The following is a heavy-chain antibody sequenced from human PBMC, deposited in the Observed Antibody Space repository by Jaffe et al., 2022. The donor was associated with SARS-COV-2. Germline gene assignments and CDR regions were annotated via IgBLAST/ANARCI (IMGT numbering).Heavy chain of an antibody. Sequence: QVQLQESGPGLVKPSGTLSLTCAVSGGSISSSDWWNWVRQPPGKGLEWIGEIYHSGAINYNPSLKSRVTISVDKSNNQFSLKVSSVTAADTGVYYCARVRAYGAPFDDWGQGTLVTVSS. V-gene: IGHV4-4*02. J-gene: IGHJ4*02. CDR1: GGSISSSDW. D-gene: IGHD3-16*01. CDR3: ARVRAYGAPFDD. CDR2: IYHSGAI.